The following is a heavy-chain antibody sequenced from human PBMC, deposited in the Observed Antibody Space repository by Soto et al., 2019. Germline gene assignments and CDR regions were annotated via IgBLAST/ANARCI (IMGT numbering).Heavy chain of an antibody. J-gene: IGHJ6*04. D-gene: IGHD2-2*01. CDR2: IKQDGSEK. Sequence: EVQLVESGGGLVQPGGSLRLSCAASGFTFSSYWMSWVRQAPGKGLERVANIKQDGSEKYYVDSVKGRFTISRDNAKNSLYLQMNSQRAEDTAVYYCARDSGYYCSSTSCYTDDGMDVWGKGTTVTVSS. CDR1: GFTFSSYW. V-gene: IGHV3-7*01. CDR3: ARDSGYYCSSTSCYTDDGMDV.